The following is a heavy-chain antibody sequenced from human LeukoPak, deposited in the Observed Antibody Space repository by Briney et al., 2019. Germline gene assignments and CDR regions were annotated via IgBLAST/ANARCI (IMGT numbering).Heavy chain of an antibody. CDR3: ARYLGVAFDI. D-gene: IGHD2-8*01. Sequence: PSETLSLTCTVSGGSISSGGYYWSWIRQPSGKGLEWIGYIYHSGSTYYNPSLKSRVTISVDRSKNQFSLKLSSVTAADTAVYYCARYLGVAFDIWGQGTMVTVSS. CDR1: GGSISSGGYY. V-gene: IGHV4-30-2*01. J-gene: IGHJ3*02. CDR2: IYHSGST.